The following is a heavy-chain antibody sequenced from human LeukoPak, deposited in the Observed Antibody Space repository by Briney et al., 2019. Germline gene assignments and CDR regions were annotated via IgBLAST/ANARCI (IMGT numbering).Heavy chain of an antibody. CDR2: INPSGGST. J-gene: IGHJ4*02. CDR1: GYTFTSYF. Sequence: ASVKVSCKASGYTFTSYFMHWVRQAPGQWLEWMGIINPSGGSTSYAQKFQGRVTMTRDTSTSIVYMELSSLRFEDTAVYYCARTAGRAFDYWGQGTLVTVSS. CDR3: ARTAGRAFDY. V-gene: IGHV1-46*01. D-gene: IGHD6-6*01.